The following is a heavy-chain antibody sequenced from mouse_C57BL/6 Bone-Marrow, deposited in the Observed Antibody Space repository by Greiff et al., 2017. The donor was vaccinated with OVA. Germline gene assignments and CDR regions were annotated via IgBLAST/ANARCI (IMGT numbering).Heavy chain of an antibody. Sequence: VKLQESGAELARPGASVKLSCKASGYTFTSYGISWVKQRNGQGLEWIGEIYPRSGNTYYNEKFKGKATLTADKSSSTAYMELRSLTSEDSAVYCCFTTVVDYAMDYWGQGTSVTVSS. D-gene: IGHD1-1*01. CDR2: IYPRSGNT. CDR1: GYTFTSYG. J-gene: IGHJ4*01. CDR3: FTTVVDYAMDY. V-gene: IGHV1-81*01.